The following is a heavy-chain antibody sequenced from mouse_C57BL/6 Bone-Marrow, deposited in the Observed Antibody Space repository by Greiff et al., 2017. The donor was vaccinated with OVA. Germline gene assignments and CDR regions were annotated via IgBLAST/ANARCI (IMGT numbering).Heavy chain of an antibody. J-gene: IGHJ3*01. CDR1: GYTFTSYW. D-gene: IGHD2-4*01. CDR2: IYPGNSDT. V-gene: IGHV1-5*01. CDR3: TRYYYDYDGCAY. Sequence: VQLKESGTVLARPGASVKMSCKTSGYTFTSYWMHWVKQRPGQGLEWIGAIYPGNSDTSYNQKFKGKAKLTAVTSASTAYMELSSLTNEDSAVYYCTRYYYDYDGCAYWGQGTLVTVSA.